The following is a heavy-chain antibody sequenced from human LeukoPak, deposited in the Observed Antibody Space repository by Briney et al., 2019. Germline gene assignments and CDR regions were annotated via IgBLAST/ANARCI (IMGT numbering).Heavy chain of an antibody. V-gene: IGHV3-30*04. CDR2: ISYDGSNK. D-gene: IGHD4-17*01. J-gene: IGHJ4*02. Sequence: GGSLRLSCAASGFTFSSYAMHWVRQAPGKRLEWVAVISYDGSNKYYADSVKGRFTISRDNSKNTLYLQMNSLRAEDTAVYYCARALYGDYAFLYLDYWGQGTLVTVSS. CDR3: ARALYGDYAFLYLDY. CDR1: GFTFSSYA.